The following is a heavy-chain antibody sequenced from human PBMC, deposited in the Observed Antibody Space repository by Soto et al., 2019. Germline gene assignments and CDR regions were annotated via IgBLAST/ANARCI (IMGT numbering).Heavy chain of an antibody. V-gene: IGHV4-59*01. J-gene: IGHJ1*01. CDR1: GGSISSYY. Sequence: PSETLSLTCTVSGGSISSYYWSWIRQPPGKGLEWIGYIYYSGSTNYNPSLKSRVTISVGTSKNQFSLKLSSVTAADTAVYYCARTTITTCDFQHWDQDTLVTVSS. CDR3: ARTTITTCDFQH. D-gene: IGHD3-9*01. CDR2: IYYSGST.